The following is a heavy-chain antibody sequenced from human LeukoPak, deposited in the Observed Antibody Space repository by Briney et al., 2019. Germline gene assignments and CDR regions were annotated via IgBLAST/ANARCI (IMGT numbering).Heavy chain of an antibody. Sequence: GASVKVSCXASGYTFTSYDINWVRQATGQGLEWMGWMNPNSGNTGYAQKFQGRVTITRNTSISTAYMELSSLRSEDTAVSYCARTPYSGSYYGFDPWGQGTLVTVSS. J-gene: IGHJ5*02. V-gene: IGHV1-8*03. CDR3: ARTPYSGSYYGFDP. D-gene: IGHD1-26*01. CDR2: MNPNSGNT. CDR1: GYTFTSYD.